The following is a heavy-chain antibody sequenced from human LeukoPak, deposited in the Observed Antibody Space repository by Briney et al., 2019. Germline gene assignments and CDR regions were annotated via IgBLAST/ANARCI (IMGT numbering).Heavy chain of an antibody. CDR3: AKDNRGDGLDY. J-gene: IGHJ4*02. D-gene: IGHD3-16*01. Sequence: GGSLRLSCAASGFTFSSYSMNWVRQAPGKGLEWVSLISWDGGSTYYADSVKGRFTISRDNSKNSLYLQMNSLRTEDTALYYCAKDNRGDGLDYWGQGTLVTVSS. V-gene: IGHV3-43*01. CDR2: ISWDGGST. CDR1: GFTFSSYS.